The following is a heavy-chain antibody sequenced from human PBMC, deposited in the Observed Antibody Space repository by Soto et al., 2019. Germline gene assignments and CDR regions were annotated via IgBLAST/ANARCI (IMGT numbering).Heavy chain of an antibody. J-gene: IGHJ4*02. CDR1: GGTFSSYA. CDR3: ARGTIYDSSGYFAIPDY. D-gene: IGHD3-22*01. Sequence: SVKVSCKASGGTFSSYAISWVRQAPGQGLEWMGGIIPIFGTANYAQKFQGRVTITADESTSTAYMELSSLRSEDTAVYYCARGTIYDSSGYFAIPDYWGQGTLVTVS. V-gene: IGHV1-69*13. CDR2: IIPIFGTA.